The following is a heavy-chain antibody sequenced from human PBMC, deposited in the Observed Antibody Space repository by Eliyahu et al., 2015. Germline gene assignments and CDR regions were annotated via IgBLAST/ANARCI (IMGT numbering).Heavy chain of an antibody. CDR3: ARDFWSGYHTFSYGMDV. CDR2: IYFSGRT. D-gene: IGHD3-3*01. V-gene: IGHV4-59*01. CDR1: GGSISSYY. J-gene: IGHJ6*02. Sequence: QVQLQESGPXLVKPSETLSLTCTVSGGSISSYYWTWIRQPPGKGLQWIGYIYFSGRTNYNPSLKSRVTISLDTSKNQFSLNLSSVTAADTAVYYCARDFWSGYHTFSYGMDVWGQGTTVTVSS.